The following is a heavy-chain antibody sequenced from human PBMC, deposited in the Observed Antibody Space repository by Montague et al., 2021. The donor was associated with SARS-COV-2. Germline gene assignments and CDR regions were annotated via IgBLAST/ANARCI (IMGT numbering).Heavy chain of an antibody. Sequence: PALVTPTKTLTLTCRFSGFSLSVSGMSVAWIRQSPGKALEWLGHIDWDDDKYYRTSLKTRLTISKDTSKNQVVLTMTNMDPVDTGTYYCARIPYGSGGVFDCWGQGTLVTVAS. D-gene: IGHD3-10*01. CDR2: IDWDDDK. CDR1: GFSLSVSGMS. J-gene: IGHJ4*02. V-gene: IGHV2-70*01. CDR3: ARIPYGSGGVFDC.